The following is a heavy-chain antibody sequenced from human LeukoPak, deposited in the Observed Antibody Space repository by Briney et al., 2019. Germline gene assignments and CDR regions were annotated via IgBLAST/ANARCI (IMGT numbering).Heavy chain of an antibody. V-gene: IGHV4-59*08. CDR1: GGSISSYY. Sequence: PSETLSLTCTVSGGSISSYYWSWIRQPPGKGLEWIGYIYYSGSTNYNPSLKSRVTISVDTSKNQFSLKLSSVTAADTAVYYCARYYDSSGYPMRYFDYWGQGTLVTVSS. D-gene: IGHD3-22*01. CDR3: ARYYDSSGYPMRYFDY. CDR2: IYYSGST. J-gene: IGHJ4*02.